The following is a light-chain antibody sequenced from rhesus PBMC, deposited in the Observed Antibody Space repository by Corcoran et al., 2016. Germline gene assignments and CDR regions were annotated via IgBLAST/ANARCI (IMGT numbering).Light chain of an antibody. CDR1: QGISSY. V-gene: IGKV1-38*01. CDR3: QQRNSYPYS. Sequence: DIQLTQSPSSLSASVGDRVTITCRASQGISSYLVWYQQKSGKAPKLLIYYASTLQTGVPSRFSGSGSGTEVTRTISSLQPEEFATYYCQQRNSYPYSFGQGTKVDIK. CDR2: YAS. J-gene: IGKJ2*01.